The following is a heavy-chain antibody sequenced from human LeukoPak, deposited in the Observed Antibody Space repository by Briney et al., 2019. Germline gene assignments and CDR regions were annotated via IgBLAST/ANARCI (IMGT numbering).Heavy chain of an antibody. V-gene: IGHV1-69*13. D-gene: IGHD3-22*01. J-gene: IGHJ3*02. CDR3: ASSSYYDSSGYPPGSAFDI. Sequence: ASVKVSCKASGGTFSSYAISWVRQAPGQGLEWMGGIIPIFGTANYAQKFQGRVTITADESTSTAYMELSSLRSEDTAVYYCASSSYYDSSGYPPGSAFDIWGQGTMVTVSS. CDR1: GGTFSSYA. CDR2: IIPIFGTA.